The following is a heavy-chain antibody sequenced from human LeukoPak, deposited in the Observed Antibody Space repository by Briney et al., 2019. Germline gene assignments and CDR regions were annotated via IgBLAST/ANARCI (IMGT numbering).Heavy chain of an antibody. CDR3: AKDPASSDYGDLNYFDY. CDR2: IIPILGIA. V-gene: IGHV1-69*04. J-gene: IGHJ4*02. CDR1: GGTFSSYA. D-gene: IGHD4-17*01. Sequence: ASVKVSCKASGGTFSSYAISWVRQAPGQGLEWMGRIIPILGIANYAQKFQGRVTITADKSTSTAYMELSSLRAEDTAVYYCAKDPASSDYGDLNYFDYWGQGTLVTVSS.